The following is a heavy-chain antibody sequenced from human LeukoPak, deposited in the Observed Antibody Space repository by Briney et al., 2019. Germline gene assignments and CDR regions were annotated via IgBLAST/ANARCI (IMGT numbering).Heavy chain of an antibody. Sequence: GASVKVSCKASGYTFTSYGISWVRQAPGQGLEWMGWISAYNGNTNYAQKLQGRVTMTTDTPTSTAYMELRSLRSDDTAVYYCARGLLPAAIQEGAFDIWGQGTMVTVSS. CDR3: ARGLLPAAIQEGAFDI. CDR2: ISAYNGNT. CDR1: GYTFTSYG. V-gene: IGHV1-18*01. D-gene: IGHD2-2*02. J-gene: IGHJ3*02.